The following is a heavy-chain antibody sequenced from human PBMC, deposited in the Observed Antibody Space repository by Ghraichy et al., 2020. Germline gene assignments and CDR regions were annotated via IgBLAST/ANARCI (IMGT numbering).Heavy chain of an antibody. Sequence: GGSLRLSCAASGFTFSSSWMSWVRQAPGKGLDWVANIKQDASAKSYVDSLKGRFTISRDNANTSLYLQMNSLRAEDTAVYYCARRRGTLYGSGSLDYWGQGTLGTVSS. V-gene: IGHV3-7*03. D-gene: IGHD3-10*01. J-gene: IGHJ4*02. CDR2: IKQDASAK. CDR1: GFTFSSSW. CDR3: ARRRGTLYGSGSLDY.